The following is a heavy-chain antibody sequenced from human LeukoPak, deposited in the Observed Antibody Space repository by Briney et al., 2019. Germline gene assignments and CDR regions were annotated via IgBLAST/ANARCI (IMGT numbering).Heavy chain of an antibody. CDR1: GFTFSSYW. D-gene: IGHD1-26*01. CDR3: AKGGKWDVMPFDY. Sequence: GGSLRLSCAASGFTFSSYWMSWVRQAPGKGLEWVSTISGGGGSTYYADSVKGRFTISRDNSKNTLYLQVNSLRAEDTAVYYCAKGGKWDVMPFDYWGQGTLVTVSS. J-gene: IGHJ4*02. CDR2: ISGGGGST. V-gene: IGHV3-23*01.